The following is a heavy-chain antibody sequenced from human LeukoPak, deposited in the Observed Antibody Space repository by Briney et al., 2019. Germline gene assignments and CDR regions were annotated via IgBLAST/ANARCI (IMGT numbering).Heavy chain of an antibody. D-gene: IGHD3-10*01. CDR1: GGSFSGYY. CDR3: ARQAGAGSIWFDP. J-gene: IGHJ5*02. V-gene: IGHV4-34*01. CDR2: INHSGST. Sequence: ETLSLTCAVYGGSFSGYYWSWIRQPPGKGLEWIGEINHSGSTNYNPSLKSRVTISVDTSKNQFSLKLSSVTAADTAVYYCARQAGAGSIWFDPWGQGTLVTVSS.